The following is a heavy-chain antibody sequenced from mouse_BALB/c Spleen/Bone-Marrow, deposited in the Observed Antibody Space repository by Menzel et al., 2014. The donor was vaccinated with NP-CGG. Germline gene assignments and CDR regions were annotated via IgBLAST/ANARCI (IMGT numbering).Heavy chain of an antibody. J-gene: IGHJ4*01. Sequence: QVQLKESGPGLVAPSQSLSIACTVSGFSLTSYGVHWVRQPPGKGLEWLGAIWAGGSTDYNSALMSRLSISKDNSKSQVFLKMNSLQTDDTAMYYCARALHYYGSSYYTMDYWGQGTSVIVSS. V-gene: IGHV2-9*02. CDR3: ARALHYYGSSYYTMDY. D-gene: IGHD1-1*01. CDR2: IWAGGST. CDR1: GFSLTSYG.